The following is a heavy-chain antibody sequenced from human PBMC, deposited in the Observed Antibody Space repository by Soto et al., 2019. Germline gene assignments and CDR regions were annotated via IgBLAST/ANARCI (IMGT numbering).Heavy chain of an antibody. CDR2: IGTAGDT. Sequence: PGGSLRLSCAASGFTFSSYDMHWVRQATGKGLEWVSAIGTAGDTYYPGSVKGRFTISRENAKNSLYLQMNSLRAGDTAVYYCARESNTSDAFDIWGQGKMVTVSS. CDR3: ARESNTSDAFDI. V-gene: IGHV3-13*04. D-gene: IGHD2-2*02. J-gene: IGHJ3*02. CDR1: GFTFSSYD.